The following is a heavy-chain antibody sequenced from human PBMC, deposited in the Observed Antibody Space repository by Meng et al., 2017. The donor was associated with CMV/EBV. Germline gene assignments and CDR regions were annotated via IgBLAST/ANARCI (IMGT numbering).Heavy chain of an antibody. CDR3: ARGGVYYDFWSGYYYYFDY. CDR2: IYSGGST. V-gene: IGHV3-66*02. Sequence: GESLKISCAASGFTVSSNYMSWVRQAPGKGLEWVSVIYSGGSTYYADSAKGRFTISRDNSKNTLYLQMNSLRAEDTAVYYCARGGVYYDFWSGYYYYFDYWGQGTLVTVSS. CDR1: GFTVSSNY. D-gene: IGHD3-3*01. J-gene: IGHJ4*02.